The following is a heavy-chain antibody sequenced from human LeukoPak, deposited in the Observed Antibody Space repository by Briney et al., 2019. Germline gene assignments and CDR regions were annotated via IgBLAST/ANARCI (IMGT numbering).Heavy chain of an antibody. CDR2: INSDGGYK. D-gene: IGHD4-11*01. J-gene: IGHJ6*02. CDR1: GFTFSRFT. Sequence: PGGSLRLSCAASGFTFSRFTMQWVRQAPGKGLEYVSTINSDGGYKYYANSVKGRFTASRDNSKSMLYLQMGILRAEDMGVYYCARFREERTPYSGLDVWGQGTTVTVSS. V-gene: IGHV3-64*01. CDR3: ARFREERTPYSGLDV.